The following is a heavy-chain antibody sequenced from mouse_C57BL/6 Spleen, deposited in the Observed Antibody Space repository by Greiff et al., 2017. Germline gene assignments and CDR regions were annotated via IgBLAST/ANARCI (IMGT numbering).Heavy chain of an antibody. J-gene: IGHJ4*01. CDR2: INPNNGGT. D-gene: IGHD1-1*01. CDR3: ARTFTTVVATEDAMDY. V-gene: IGHV1-26*01. CDR1: GYTFTDYY. Sequence: VQLQQSGPELVKPGASVKISCKASGYTFTDYYMNWVKQSHGKSLEWIGDINPNNGGTSYNQKFKGKATLTVDKSSSTAYMELRSLTSEDSAVYYCARTFTTVVATEDAMDYWGQGTSVTVSS.